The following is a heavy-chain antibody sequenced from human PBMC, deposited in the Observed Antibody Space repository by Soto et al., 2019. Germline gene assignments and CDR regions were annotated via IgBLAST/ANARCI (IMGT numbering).Heavy chain of an antibody. J-gene: IGHJ4*02. CDR1: GFTFGNSW. CDR3: ATAEVDY. Sequence: GGSLRLSCAASGFTFGNSWMHWVRQAPGKGLEWVSRMNSDGSSTNYADSVRGRFTVSRDNAKDTLYLQMNSLRAEDTAVYYCATAEVDYWGPGTLVTVSS. CDR2: MNSDGSST. V-gene: IGHV3-74*01.